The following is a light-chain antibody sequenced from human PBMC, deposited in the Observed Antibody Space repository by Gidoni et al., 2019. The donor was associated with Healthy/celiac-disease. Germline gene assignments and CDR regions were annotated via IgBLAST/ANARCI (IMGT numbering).Light chain of an antibody. CDR2: AAS. CDR1: QSISSY. Sequence: DIQMTQSPSSLSASVGDRVTITCRASQSISSYLNWYQQKPGKAPKLLFYAASRLQSGVPSRFSGSGSGTDFTLTISSLQPEDFATYYCQQSYSTPYTFXQXTKLEIK. CDR3: QQSYSTPYT. V-gene: IGKV1-39*01. J-gene: IGKJ2*01.